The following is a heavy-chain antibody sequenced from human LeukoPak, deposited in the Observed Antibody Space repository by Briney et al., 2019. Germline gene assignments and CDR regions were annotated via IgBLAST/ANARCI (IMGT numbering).Heavy chain of an antibody. CDR2: IRYDGSNK. Sequence: GGSLRLSCAASGFTFSSYGMHWVRQAPGKGLEWVAFIRYDGSNKYYADSVKGRFTISRDNSKNTLYLQMNSLRAEDTAVYYCARGGVREQWLTNPWGQGTLVTVSS. D-gene: IGHD6-19*01. J-gene: IGHJ5*02. CDR1: GFTFSSYG. CDR3: ARGGVREQWLTNP. V-gene: IGHV3-30*02.